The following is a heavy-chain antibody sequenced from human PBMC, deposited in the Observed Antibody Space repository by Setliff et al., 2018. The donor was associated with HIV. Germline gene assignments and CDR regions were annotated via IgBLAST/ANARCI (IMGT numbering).Heavy chain of an antibody. CDR1: GYTFTSYD. CDR2: MNPNSGNT. J-gene: IGHJ4*02. V-gene: IGHV1-8*02. CDR3: VSRSRHMVRGYYFDY. D-gene: IGHD3-10*01. Sequence: WASVKVSCKASGYTFTSYDINWVRQAAGQGLEWMGWMNPNSGNTGSAHKFQGRVTMTRNTSISTAYMELSSLRSDDTAVYYCVSRSRHMVRGYYFDYWGQGALVTVSS.